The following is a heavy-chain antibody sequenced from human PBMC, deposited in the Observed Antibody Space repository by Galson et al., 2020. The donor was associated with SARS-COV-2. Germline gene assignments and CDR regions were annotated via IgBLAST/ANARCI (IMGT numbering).Heavy chain of an antibody. V-gene: IGHV4-34*01. CDR1: GRSFSGHS. D-gene: IGHD2-2*02. Sequence: SQTLSLTCAVYGRSFSGHSWSWIRQAPGKGMEWLGAINHGGNSNYNPSLKSRVHLLVDTSKHQFSLKLQSVTAADTSIYFCARGRRGVVPPPVLGLGAFYPYFYMDVWAKGTTVTVSS. CDR2: INHGGNS. J-gene: IGHJ6*03. CDR3: ARGRRGVVPPPVLGLGAFYPYFYMDV.